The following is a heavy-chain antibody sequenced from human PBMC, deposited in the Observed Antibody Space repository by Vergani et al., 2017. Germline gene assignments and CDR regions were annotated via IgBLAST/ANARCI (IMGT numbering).Heavy chain of an antibody. Sequence: VQLVESVGGLVQPGGSLRLSCAASVFTFSSYAMSWVRQAPGKGLEWVSAISVSGGRTYYADSVKGRLTISRDNSKNTMYLQMNSLRATDTAVYYCARGGGYSYGWGAGGQFDYWGQGTLVTVS. CDR2: ISVSGGRT. D-gene: IGHD5-18*01. CDR3: ARGGGYSYGWGAGGQFDY. V-gene: IGHV3-23*04. J-gene: IGHJ4*02. CDR1: VFTFSSYA.